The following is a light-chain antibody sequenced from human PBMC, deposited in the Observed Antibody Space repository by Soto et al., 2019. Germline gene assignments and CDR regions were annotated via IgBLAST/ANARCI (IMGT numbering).Light chain of an antibody. CDR2: ASF. CDR1: QSIATF. J-gene: IGKJ2*01. V-gene: IGKV1-39*01. CDR3: QQSYNIPYT. Sequence: DIQMTQSPSSLSVSVRDRVTITCRASQSIATFLHWYQQKPGKAPKPLIYASFNLQSGVPSRFSGSGSGTDFTLTISSLQPEDFATYYCQQSYNIPYTFGQGTKLEIK.